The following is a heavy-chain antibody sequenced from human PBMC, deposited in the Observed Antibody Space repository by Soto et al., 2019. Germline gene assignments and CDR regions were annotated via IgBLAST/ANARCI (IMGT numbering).Heavy chain of an antibody. J-gene: IGHJ4*02. Sequence: EVQLVESGGGLVQPGGSLRLSCAASGFTFSNYWMHWVRQAPGKGLVWVSRINGDGTGTNYADSVKGQFTISRDNAKNPLYLLMNSLRAEDTAVYYCGRGASGSYRLDYWGQGTLVTVSS. V-gene: IGHV3-74*01. CDR1: GFTFSNYW. D-gene: IGHD3-10*01. CDR2: INGDGTGT. CDR3: GRGASGSYRLDY.